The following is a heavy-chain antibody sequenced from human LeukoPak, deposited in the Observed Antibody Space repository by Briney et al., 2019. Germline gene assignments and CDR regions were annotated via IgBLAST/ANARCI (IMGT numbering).Heavy chain of an antibody. CDR3: ARRPTQYDCFDP. V-gene: IGHV6-1*01. J-gene: IGHJ5*02. CDR2: TYYRSTWYN. D-gene: IGHD2-2*01. Sequence: SQTLLLTCAISGDSVSSNSVTWNWIRQSPSRGLEWLGRTYYRSTWYNDYAVSVRGRITVNPDTSKNQFSLHLNSVTPEDTAVYYCARRPTQYDCFDPWGQGILVTVSS. CDR1: GDSVSSNSVT.